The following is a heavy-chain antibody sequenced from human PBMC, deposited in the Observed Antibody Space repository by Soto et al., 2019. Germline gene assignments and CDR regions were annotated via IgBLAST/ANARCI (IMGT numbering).Heavy chain of an antibody. V-gene: IGHV3-23*01. D-gene: IGHD3-10*01. CDR2: ISGSGGGT. CDR1: GFTFSSCA. Sequence: EVQPLESGGGLVQPGGSLRLSCAASGFTFSSCAMNWVRQAPGKGLEWVSTISGSGGGTYYADSVKGRFTISRDNSKNTLYLQMNSLRAEDTAVYYCAKDLLRGSGSSRNYFDYWGQGALVTVSS. CDR3: AKDLLRGSGSSRNYFDY. J-gene: IGHJ4*02.